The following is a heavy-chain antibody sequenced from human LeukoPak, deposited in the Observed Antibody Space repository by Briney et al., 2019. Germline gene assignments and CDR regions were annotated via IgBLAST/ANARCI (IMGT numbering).Heavy chain of an antibody. J-gene: IGHJ4*02. CDR1: GYTFADYY. CDR3: ATALAAAGFDY. Sequence: GASVKISCKVSGYTFADYYMHWVQQAPGKGLEWMGLVDPEDGETIYAEKFQGRVTITADTSTDTAYMELSSLRSEDTAVYYCATALAAAGFDYWGQGTLVTVSS. D-gene: IGHD6-13*01. V-gene: IGHV1-69-2*01. CDR2: VDPEDGET.